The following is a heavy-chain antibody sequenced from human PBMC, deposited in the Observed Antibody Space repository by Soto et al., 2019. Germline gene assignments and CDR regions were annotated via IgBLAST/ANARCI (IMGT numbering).Heavy chain of an antibody. D-gene: IGHD3-3*01. J-gene: IGHJ5*02. V-gene: IGHV1-8*01. CDR2: MNPNSGNT. CDR3: ARDDTSFWSGYYSWFDP. Sequence: GASVKVSCKASGYTFTSYDINWVRQATGQGLEWMGWMNPNSGNTGYAQKFQGRVTMTRNTSISTAYMELSSLRSEDTAVYYCARDDTSFWSGYYSWFDPWGQGTLVTVSS. CDR1: GYTFTSYD.